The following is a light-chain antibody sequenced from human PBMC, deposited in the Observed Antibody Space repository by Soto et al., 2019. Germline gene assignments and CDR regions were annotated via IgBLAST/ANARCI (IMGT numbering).Light chain of an antibody. CDR1: SSDVGGYNY. J-gene: IGLJ1*01. V-gene: IGLV2-14*01. CDR2: EVS. CDR3: SSCTSSSLYV. Sequence: QSVLTQPASVSGSPGQSITISCTGTSSDVGGYNYVSWYQQHPGKAPKLMIYEVSNRPSGVSNRFSGSKSGNTASLTISGLQAEDEADYYCSSCTSSSLYVFGTGTKVTVL.